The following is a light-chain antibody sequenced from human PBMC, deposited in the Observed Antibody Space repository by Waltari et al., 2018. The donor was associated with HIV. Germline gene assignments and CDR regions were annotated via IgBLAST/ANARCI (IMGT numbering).Light chain of an antibody. Sequence: QSALTQPASVSGSPGQSINLSCTGTRSDGGLYAVVSWYRQQPGKAPQLLLYGVSNRPPGFSSLFFGLKSASQPAALTISGLQAEDEVDYYCSSFPLSGPLVFGGGPNLPV. J-gene: IGLJ3*02. CDR2: GVS. V-gene: IGLV2-14*01. CDR3: SSFPLSGPLV. CDR1: RSDGGLYAV.